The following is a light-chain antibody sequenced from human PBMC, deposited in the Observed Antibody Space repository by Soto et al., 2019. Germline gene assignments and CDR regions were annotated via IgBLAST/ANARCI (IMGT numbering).Light chain of an antibody. CDR1: SNDVGGYKY. Sequence: LTLPRSCSASPGQSVTISCTGASNDVGGYKYVSWYLQHPGKAPNLMIYDVSKRPSGVPDRFSGSKSANTASLTISGLQAEDEADYYCCSYAGNDIYVFGTGTKVTAL. CDR2: DVS. CDR3: CSYAGNDIYV. V-gene: IGLV2-11*01. J-gene: IGLJ1*01.